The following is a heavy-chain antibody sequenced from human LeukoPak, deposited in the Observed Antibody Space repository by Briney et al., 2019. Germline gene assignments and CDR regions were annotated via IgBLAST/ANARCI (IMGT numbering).Heavy chain of an antibody. CDR3: ARAQRAAGAVAGTVIDY. Sequence: SETLSLTCAVYGGSFSGYYWSWIRQPPGKGLEWIGEINHSGSTNYNPSLKSRVTISVDTSKNQFSLKLSSVTAADTAVYYCARAQRAAGAVAGTVIDYWGQGTLATVSS. CDR1: GGSFSGYY. D-gene: IGHD6-19*01. CDR2: INHSGST. V-gene: IGHV4-34*01. J-gene: IGHJ4*02.